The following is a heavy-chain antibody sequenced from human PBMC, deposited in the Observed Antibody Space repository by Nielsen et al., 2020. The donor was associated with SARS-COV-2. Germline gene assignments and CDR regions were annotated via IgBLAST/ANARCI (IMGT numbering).Heavy chain of an antibody. D-gene: IGHD3-22*01. CDR1: GFTFSSLW. CDR3: ARDTTSHYYDTNEYYFDY. CDR2: IYYSGST. J-gene: IGHJ4*02. Sequence: ESLKISCAASGFTFSSLWMSWIRQPPGKGLEWIGYIYYSGSTNYNPSLKSRVTISVDTSKNQFSLKLSSVTAADTAVYYCARDTTSHYYDTNEYYFDYWGQGTLVTVSS. V-gene: IGHV4-59*11.